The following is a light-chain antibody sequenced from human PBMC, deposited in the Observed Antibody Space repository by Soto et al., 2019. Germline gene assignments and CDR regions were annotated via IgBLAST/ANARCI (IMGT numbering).Light chain of an antibody. J-gene: IGKJ1*01. CDR1: QSVSSY. V-gene: IGKV3-11*01. Sequence: EIVLTQSPATLSLSPGERATLSCRASQSVSSYLAWYQQKPGQAPRLLIYDASNRATGIPARFSGSGSGTDFTLTISSLEPEDFAAYYCQQGWTFGQGTKVEIK. CDR3: QQGWT. CDR2: DAS.